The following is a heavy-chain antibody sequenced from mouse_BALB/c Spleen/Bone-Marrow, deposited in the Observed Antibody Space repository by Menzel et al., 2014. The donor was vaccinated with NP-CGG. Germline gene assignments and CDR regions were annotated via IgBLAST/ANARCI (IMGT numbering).Heavy chain of an antibody. D-gene: IGHD2-1*01. J-gene: IGHJ4*01. CDR2: VLPRSGRA. V-gene: IGHV1-9*01. CDR1: GYIFSSYW. CDR3: ARGLYGNYGE. Sequence: VKVVDSGAELMKPGASVEISCKATGYIFSSYWIEWIKQRPGRGLEWIGEVLPRSGRANYNENFKGKATFTADTSSNTAYMQLSSLTSEDSAVYYCARGLYGNYGEWGQGASVTVSS.